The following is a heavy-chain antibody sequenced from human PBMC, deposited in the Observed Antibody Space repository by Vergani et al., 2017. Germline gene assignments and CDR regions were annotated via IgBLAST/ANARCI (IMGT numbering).Heavy chain of an antibody. V-gene: IGHV3-9*01. CDR2: ISWNSGSI. J-gene: IGHJ6*03. CDR3: AKDVRRDYSNPPSYYYYYYYMDV. Sequence: EVQLVESGGGLVQPGRSLRLSCAASGFTFDDYAMHWVRQAPGKGLEWVSGISWNSGSIGDADPVKGRFTISRDNAKNSLYLQMNSLRAEDTALYYCAKDVRRDYSNPPSYYYYYYYMDVWGKGTTVTVSS. D-gene: IGHD4-11*01. CDR1: GFTFDDYA.